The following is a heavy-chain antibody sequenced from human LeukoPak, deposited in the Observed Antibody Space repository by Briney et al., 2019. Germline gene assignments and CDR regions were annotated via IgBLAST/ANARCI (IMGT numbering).Heavy chain of an antibody. CDR2: IIPIFDTA. Sequence: ASVNVSRKSCVHIFNLYDIRWVRQPRAQGLEWMGEIIPIFDTANYAQKFQGRVTITADESTSTAYMELRSLRSEGTAVYDCATCGPFNICSWARLGYYYGMDVWGKGTTVTVSS. J-gene: IGHJ6*04. CDR1: VHIFNLYD. V-gene: IGHV1-69*01. CDR3: ATCGPFNICSWARLGYYYGMDV. D-gene: IGHD6-13*01.